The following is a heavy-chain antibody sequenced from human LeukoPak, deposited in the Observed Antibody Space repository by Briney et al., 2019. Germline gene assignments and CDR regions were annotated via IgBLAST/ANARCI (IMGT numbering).Heavy chain of an antibody. CDR2: ISDSGGST. J-gene: IGHJ6*02. CDR3: AKEKGIYCSSIDCSPGMDV. CDR1: GFPFSSYA. Sequence: PGGSLRLSCSASGFPFSSYAMHWVRQAPGKGLEYVSAISDSGGSTYYADSVKGRFTISRDNSKNTLYLQMSSLRAEDTAVYYCAKEKGIYCSSIDCSPGMDVWGQGTTVTVSS. V-gene: IGHV3-64*04. D-gene: IGHD2-2*01.